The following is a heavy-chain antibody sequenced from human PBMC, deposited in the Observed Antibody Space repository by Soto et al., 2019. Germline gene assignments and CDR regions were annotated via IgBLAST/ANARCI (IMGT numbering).Heavy chain of an antibody. V-gene: IGHV3-74*01. CDR3: ARDPLTIPAGIAAAGRVPWFDP. CDR1: GFTFSSYW. Sequence: EVQLVESGGGLVQPGGSLRLSCAASGFTFSSYWMHWVRQAPGKGLVWVSRINSDGSSTSYADSVKGRFTISRDNAKNTVYLQMNSLRAEDTAVYYCARDPLTIPAGIAAAGRVPWFDPWGQGTLVTVSS. CDR2: INSDGSST. D-gene: IGHD6-13*01. J-gene: IGHJ5*02.